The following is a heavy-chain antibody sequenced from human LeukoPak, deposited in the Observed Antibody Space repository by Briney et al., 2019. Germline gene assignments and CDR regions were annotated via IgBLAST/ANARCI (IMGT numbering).Heavy chain of an antibody. CDR2: IYSGSIT. CDR3: ARDPDSSSGMDV. CDR1: GFTLSRNY. D-gene: IGHD1-14*01. J-gene: IGHJ6*02. Sequence: GGSLRLSCAASGFTLSRNYMSWVRQAPGKGLEWVSVIYSGSITYYSDSVKGRFTISRDNSKNTLYLQMNSLRAEDTAVYYCARDPDSSSGMDVWGQGTTVTVSS. V-gene: IGHV3-66*02.